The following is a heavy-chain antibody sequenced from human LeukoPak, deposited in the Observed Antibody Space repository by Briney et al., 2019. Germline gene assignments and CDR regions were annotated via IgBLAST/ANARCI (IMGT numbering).Heavy chain of an antibody. D-gene: IGHD1-1*01. CDR3: ARYRNGFDY. CDR2: ISSGSSTK. J-gene: IGHJ4*02. V-gene: IGHV3-48*02. CDR1: GFTFSTYS. Sequence: GGSLRLSCAASGFTFSTYSMNWVRQAPGKGLEWVSYISSGSSTKDYADSVKGRFTISSDNAKNSLYLQMDSLGDEDTAVYYCARYRNGFDYWGQGTLVTVSS.